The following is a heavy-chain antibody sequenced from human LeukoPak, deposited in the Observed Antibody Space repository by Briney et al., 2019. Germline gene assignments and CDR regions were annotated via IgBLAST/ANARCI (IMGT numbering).Heavy chain of an antibody. CDR3: ARVLGDSSGSNDAFDI. Sequence: PGGSLRLSCAASGFTFSTYRMNWVRQAPGKGLEWDSYISSSGTISYADSVKGRFTISRDNAKNSLYLQMNSLRAEDTAVYYCARVLGDSSGSNDAFDIWGQGTMVTVSS. V-gene: IGHV3-48*01. J-gene: IGHJ3*02. D-gene: IGHD3-22*01. CDR1: GFTFSTYR. CDR2: ISSSGTI.